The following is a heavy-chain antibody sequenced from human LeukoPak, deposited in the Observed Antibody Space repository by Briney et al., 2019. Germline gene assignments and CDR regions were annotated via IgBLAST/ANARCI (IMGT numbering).Heavy chain of an antibody. CDR2: ISSSSSDI. V-gene: IGHV3-21*04. CDR3: ARARWAAARWYYFDY. Sequence: PGESLRLSCTGSGFTLSSYAMTWVRRAPGQGLEWVSSISSSSSDIYYTDSVKGRFTISRDNAKNSLYLQMNSLRADDTAVYYCARARWAAARWYYFDYWGQGTLVTVSS. D-gene: IGHD2-2*01. J-gene: IGHJ4*02. CDR1: GFTLSSYA.